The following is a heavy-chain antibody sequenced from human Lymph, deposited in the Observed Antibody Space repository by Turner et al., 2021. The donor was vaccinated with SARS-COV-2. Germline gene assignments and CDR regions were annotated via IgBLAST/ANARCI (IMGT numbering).Heavy chain of an antibody. J-gene: IGHJ5*02. V-gene: IGHV4-59*01. CDR3: ARQTVNNWVDP. CDR2: IFYRGST. CDR1: GGSMNKNY. D-gene: IGHD2-21*02. Sequence: QVQLQESGPKLVKPLETLSIHCTVSGGSMNKNYWSWIRQPPGKRLEWMGFIFYRGSTNYNPARKSRVTISVDTSENQFSLKLTSVTAADTARYYCARQTVNNWVDPWGQGTLVTVSS.